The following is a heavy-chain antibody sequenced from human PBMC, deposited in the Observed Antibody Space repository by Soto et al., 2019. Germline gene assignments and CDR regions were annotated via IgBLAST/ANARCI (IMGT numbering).Heavy chain of an antibody. D-gene: IGHD3-3*01. CDR3: ARARITIFGVVTEEYYFDY. CDR2: INPNSGDT. Sequence: ASVKVSCKASGYTFIDYYMHWVRQAPGQGLEWMGWINPNSGDTNYAQKFQGWVTMTRDTSISTAYMELSSLRSDDTAVFYCARARITIFGVVTEEYYFDYWGQGTLVTVSS. CDR1: GYTFIDYY. J-gene: IGHJ4*02. V-gene: IGHV1-2*04.